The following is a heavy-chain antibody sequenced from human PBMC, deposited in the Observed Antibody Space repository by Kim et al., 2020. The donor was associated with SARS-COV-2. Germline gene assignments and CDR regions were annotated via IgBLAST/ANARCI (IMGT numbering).Heavy chain of an antibody. V-gene: IGHV3-21*01. D-gene: IGHD2-15*01. CDR2: ISSSSYI. CDR1: GFTFSSYS. J-gene: IGHJ2*01. CDR3: ARDRGYCSGGSCYSYWYFDL. Sequence: GGSLRLSCAASGFTFSSYSMNWVRQAPGKGLEWVSSISSSSYIYYADSVKGRFTISRDNAKNSLYLQMNSLRAEDTAVYYCARDRGYCSGGSCYSYWYFDLWGRGTLVTVSS.